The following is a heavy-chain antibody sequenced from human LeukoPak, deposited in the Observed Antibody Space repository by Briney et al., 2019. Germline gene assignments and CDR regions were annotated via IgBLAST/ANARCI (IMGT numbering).Heavy chain of an antibody. CDR1: GFTFSSYS. D-gene: IGHD2-2*01. CDR2: ISSSSSYI. V-gene: IGHV3-21*01. CDR3: AKDALGYCSSTSCLPFDY. Sequence: PGGSLRLSCAASGFTFSSYSMNWVRQAPGKGLEWVSSISSSSSYIYYADSVKGRFTISRDNAKNSLYLQMNSLRAEDTAVYYCAKDALGYCSSTSCLPFDYWGQGTLVTVSS. J-gene: IGHJ4*02.